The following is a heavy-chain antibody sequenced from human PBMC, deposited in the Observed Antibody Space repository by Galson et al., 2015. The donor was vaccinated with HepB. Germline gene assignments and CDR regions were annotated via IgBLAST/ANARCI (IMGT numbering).Heavy chain of an antibody. D-gene: IGHD6-13*01. CDR2: IYTSGST. V-gene: IGHV4-61*02. Sequence: LSLTCTVSGGSIRSGSYYWSWIRQPAGKGLEWIGRIYTSGSTNYNPSLKSRVTMSVDTSKNQFSLKLSSVTAADTAVYYCARGQTQIAAAGGFDYWGQGTLVTVSS. CDR3: ARGQTQIAAAGGFDY. CDR1: GGSIRSGSYY. J-gene: IGHJ4*02.